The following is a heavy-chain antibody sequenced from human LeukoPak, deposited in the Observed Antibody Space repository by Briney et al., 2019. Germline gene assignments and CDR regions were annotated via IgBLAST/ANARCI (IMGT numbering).Heavy chain of an antibody. CDR3: ARGIYDYVWGSYRPKGYYYYYYMDV. V-gene: IGHV3-21*01. CDR2: ISSSSSYI. J-gene: IGHJ6*03. D-gene: IGHD3-16*02. CDR1: GFTFSSYS. Sequence: GGSLRLSCAASGFTFSSYSMNWGRQAPGKGLEWVSSISSSSSYIYYADSVKGRFTISRDNAKNSLYLQMNSLRAEDTAVYYCARGIYDYVWGSYRPKGYYYYYYMDVWGKGTTVTVSS.